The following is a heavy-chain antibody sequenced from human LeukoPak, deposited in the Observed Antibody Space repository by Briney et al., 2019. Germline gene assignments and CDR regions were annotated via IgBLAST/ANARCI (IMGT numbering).Heavy chain of an antibody. V-gene: IGHV4-59*01. J-gene: IGHJ4*02. CDR2: IYYSGST. D-gene: IGHD5-12*01. CDR3: ARASGGDRGYDLYYFDY. Sequence: SETLSLTCTVPGGSISSYYWSWIRQPPGKGLEWIGNIYYSGSTNYNPSLKSRVTISVDTSRIHFSLKLSSVTAADTAVYYCARASGGDRGYDLYYFDYWGQGSLVTVSS. CDR1: GGSISSYY.